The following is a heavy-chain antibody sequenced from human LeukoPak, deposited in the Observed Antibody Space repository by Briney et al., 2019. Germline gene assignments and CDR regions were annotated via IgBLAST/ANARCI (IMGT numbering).Heavy chain of an antibody. V-gene: IGHV3-53*01. CDR3: ARVGGDQVGY. J-gene: IGHJ4*02. CDR2: IYNNGST. CDR1: GFSVSSKY. D-gene: IGHD4-17*01. Sequence: GGSLRLSCAASGFSVSSKYMSWVRQAPGKGLQWVSVIYNNGSTHYADSVKGRFTISRDNSKNTLYLQMNSLRAEDTAVYYCARVGGDQVGYWGQGTLVTVSS.